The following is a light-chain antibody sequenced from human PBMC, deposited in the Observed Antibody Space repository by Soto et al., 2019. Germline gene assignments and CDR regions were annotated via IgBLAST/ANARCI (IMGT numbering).Light chain of an antibody. CDR1: SSNIGKNY. V-gene: IGLV1-51*02. J-gene: IGLJ1*01. CDR3: GTWDSSLSVYV. Sequence: QSALTQPPSVSAAPGQKVTISCSGSSSNIGKNYVSWYQQVPGTAPKLLIYEDNIRLSGIPDRFSGSKSGTSATLGITGLQTGDEADYYCGTWDSSLSVYVFGTGTKVTVL. CDR2: EDN.